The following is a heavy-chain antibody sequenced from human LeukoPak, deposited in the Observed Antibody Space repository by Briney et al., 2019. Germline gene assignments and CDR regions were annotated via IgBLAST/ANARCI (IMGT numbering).Heavy chain of an antibody. V-gene: IGHV4-61*02. CDR2: IYTSGST. J-gene: IGHJ4*02. CDR1: GGSISSGSYY. CDR3: ARDFAF. Sequence: PSETLSLTCTVSGGSISSGSYYWSWIRQPAGKGLEWIGRIYTSGSTNYNPSLKSRVTISVDTSKNQFSLKLSSVTAADTAVYYCARDFAFWGQGTLVTVSS.